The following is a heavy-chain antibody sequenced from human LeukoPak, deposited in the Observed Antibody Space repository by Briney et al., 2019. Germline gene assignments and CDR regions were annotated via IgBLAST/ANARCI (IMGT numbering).Heavy chain of an antibody. D-gene: IGHD3-10*01. V-gene: IGHV3-7*01. CDR1: GFAFSSYW. J-gene: IGHJ6*02. CDR2: IKQHGSEK. Sequence: GGSLRLSCAASGFAFSSYWMSWVRQAPGKGLEWVANIKQHGSEKHYVDSVKGRFTISRDNAKNSLYLQMNSLRAEDTAVYYCAREAAESYGMDVWGQGTTVTVSS. CDR3: AREAAESYGMDV.